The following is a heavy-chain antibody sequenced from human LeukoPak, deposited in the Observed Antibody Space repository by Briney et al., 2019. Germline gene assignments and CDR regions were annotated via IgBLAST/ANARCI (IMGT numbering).Heavy chain of an antibody. CDR1: GFTFSSYA. D-gene: IGHD2-2*01. CDR2: ISGSGGST. CDR3: AKDAPVNIVVVPAANS. J-gene: IGHJ4*02. Sequence: GGSLRLSCAASGFTFSSYAMSWVRQAPGKGLEWVSAISGSGGSTYYADSVKGRFTISRDNPKNTLYLQMNSLRAEDTAVYYCAKDAPVNIVVVPAANSWGQGTLVTVSS. V-gene: IGHV3-23*01.